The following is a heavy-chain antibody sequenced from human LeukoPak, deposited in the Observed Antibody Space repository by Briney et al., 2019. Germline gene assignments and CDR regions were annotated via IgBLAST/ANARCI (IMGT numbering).Heavy chain of an antibody. CDR2: INHSGSN. Sequence: SETLSLTCAVHGGSFSGYYWSWIRQPPGKGLEWIGEINHSGSNNYNPSLKSRVTISVDTSRNQFSLKLSSVTPEDTAVYYCARTYTNSFDYWGQGTLVTVSS. J-gene: IGHJ4*02. CDR3: ARTYTNSFDY. V-gene: IGHV4-34*01. CDR1: GGSFSGYY. D-gene: IGHD3-16*01.